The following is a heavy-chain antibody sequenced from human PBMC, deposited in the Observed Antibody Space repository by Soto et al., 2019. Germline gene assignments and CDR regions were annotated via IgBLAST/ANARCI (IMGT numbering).Heavy chain of an antibody. CDR3: ATSPITMVRGVIITPGFDP. D-gene: IGHD3-10*01. J-gene: IGHJ5*02. CDR2: FDPEDGET. CDR1: GYTFTSYG. Sequence: AASVKVSCKASGYTFTSYGISWVRQAPGQGLEWMVCFDPEDGETIYAQKFQGRVTMTEDTSTDTAYMELSSLRSEDTAVYYCATSPITMVRGVIITPGFDPWGQGTLVTVSS. V-gene: IGHV1-24*01.